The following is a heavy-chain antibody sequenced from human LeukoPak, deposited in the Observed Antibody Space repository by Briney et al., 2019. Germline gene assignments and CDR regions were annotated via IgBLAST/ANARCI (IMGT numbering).Heavy chain of an antibody. CDR2: INWNGETT. Sequence: GGSLRLPCAASGFSFEDNGMSWVRQVPGKGLEWVSGINWNGETTGYVDSVKGRFTISRDNAKNSLYPQMNSLRAEDTALYYCATHSYYYGSGSYPHYLDYWGQGTLVTVSS. J-gene: IGHJ4*02. CDR1: GFSFEDNG. CDR3: ATHSYYYGSGSYPHYLDY. D-gene: IGHD3-10*01. V-gene: IGHV3-20*04.